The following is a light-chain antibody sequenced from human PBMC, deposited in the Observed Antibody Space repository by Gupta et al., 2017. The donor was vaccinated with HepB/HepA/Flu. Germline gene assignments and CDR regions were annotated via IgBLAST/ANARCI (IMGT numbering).Light chain of an antibody. V-gene: IGLV2-8*01. CDR3: CAYAVANNYV. CDR2: EVY. J-gene: IGLJ1*01. Sequence: QSALTQPPSASGSPGQSVTISCTGSNSDVGHSDLVSWYQQYPGKPPRLIIFEVYKRPSGVPDRFSGSKSGNTASLTVSGLQAEDEADYYCCAYAVANNYVFGTGTTVTV. CDR1: NSDVGHSDL.